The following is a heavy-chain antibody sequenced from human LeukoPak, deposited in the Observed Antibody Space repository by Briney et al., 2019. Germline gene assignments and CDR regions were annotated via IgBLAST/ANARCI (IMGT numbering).Heavy chain of an antibody. V-gene: IGHV1-8*02. Sequence: ASVKVSCKASGDIFVTSDISWVRQAAGQGLEWMGWMNPLSGNTGYAQKFQGRVTMTRNTSIDTAYLDLSSLRSEDTAVYYCARSLAVGGTRAYWGQGTLVTVSS. CDR3: ARSLAVGGTRAY. CDR2: MNPLSGNT. D-gene: IGHD6-19*01. CDR1: GDIFVTSD. J-gene: IGHJ4*02.